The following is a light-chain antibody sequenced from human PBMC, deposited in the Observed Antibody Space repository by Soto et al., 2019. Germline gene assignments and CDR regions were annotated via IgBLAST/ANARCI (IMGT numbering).Light chain of an antibody. CDR2: KAS. V-gene: IGKV1-5*03. CDR3: QQSYSTPIT. J-gene: IGKJ5*01. Sequence: IQMTQSTSTLSASVGDRVTITCRASQTISNWLAWYQQKPGQAPKLLIYKASTLESGVPSRFSGSGSGTDFTLTISSLQPEDFATYYRQQSYSTPITFGQGTRLEIK. CDR1: QTISNW.